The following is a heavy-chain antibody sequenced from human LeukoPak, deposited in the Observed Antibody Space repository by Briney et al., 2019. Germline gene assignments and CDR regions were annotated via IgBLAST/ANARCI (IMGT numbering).Heavy chain of an antibody. J-gene: IGHJ5*02. CDR2: INHSGST. CDR1: GGSFSGYY. CDR3: ARGRREVVVVVAATRRSWFDP. D-gene: IGHD2-15*01. V-gene: IGHV4-34*01. Sequence: SETLSLTRAVYGGSFSGYYWCWIRHPPGKGLEWMGEINHSGSTNYNPSLKSRVTISVDTSKDQFSLKLSSVTAADTAVYYCARGRREVVVVVAATRRSWFDPWGQGTLVTVPS.